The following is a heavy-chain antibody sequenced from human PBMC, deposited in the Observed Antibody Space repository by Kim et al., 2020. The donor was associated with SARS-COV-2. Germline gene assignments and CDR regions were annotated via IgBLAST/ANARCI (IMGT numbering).Heavy chain of an antibody. J-gene: IGHJ4*02. V-gene: IGHV1-69*01. Sequence: FQGRVTITADESTSTAYMELSSLRSEDTAVYYCARVWKSGYSYGNYYFDYWGQGTLVTVSS. D-gene: IGHD5-18*01. CDR3: ARVWKSGYSYGNYYFDY.